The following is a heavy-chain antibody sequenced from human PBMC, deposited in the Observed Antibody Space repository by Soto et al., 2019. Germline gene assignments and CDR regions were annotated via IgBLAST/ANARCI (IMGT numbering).Heavy chain of an antibody. J-gene: IGHJ5*02. CDR2: INGDGSRT. CDR3: ARDDSSDSSFSLFDP. Sequence: EVQLVESGGDLVQPGGSLRLSCAASGFSLSSSWMHWVRQAPGRGLVWVSGINGDGSRTNYADSVKGRFTISRDNAKNTLYLQMNSLRAEDTAVYSCARDDSSDSSFSLFDPWGHGTLVTVSS. D-gene: IGHD6-19*01. V-gene: IGHV3-74*01. CDR1: GFSLSSSW.